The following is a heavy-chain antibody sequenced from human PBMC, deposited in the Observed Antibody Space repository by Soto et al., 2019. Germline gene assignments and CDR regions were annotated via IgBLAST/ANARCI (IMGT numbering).Heavy chain of an antibody. CDR1: GFTFSSYA. Sequence: PGGSLRLSCAASGFTFSSYAMSWVRQAPGKGLEWVSAISGSGGSTYYADSVKGRFTISRDNSKNTLYLQMTSLRDEDTAVYHCAAEARDCSSTSCYVDFWGQGTPVTVSS. D-gene: IGHD2-2*01. J-gene: IGHJ4*02. V-gene: IGHV3-23*01. CDR3: AAEARDCSSTSCYVDF. CDR2: ISGSGGST.